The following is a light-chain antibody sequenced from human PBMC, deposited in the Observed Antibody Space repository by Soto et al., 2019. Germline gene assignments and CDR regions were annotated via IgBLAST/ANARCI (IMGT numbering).Light chain of an antibody. J-gene: IGLJ2*01. CDR2: EGT. CDR3: CSFAVGAAVV. V-gene: IGLV2-23*01. Sequence: QPVLTQPASVSASPGQSITISCTGTSSNVGTYDLVSWYQHHPDKAPKLIIYEGTKRPSGISSRFSGSKSGNTASLTISGLQAEDDADYYCCSFAVGAAVVFGGGTKVTVL. CDR1: SSNVGTYDL.